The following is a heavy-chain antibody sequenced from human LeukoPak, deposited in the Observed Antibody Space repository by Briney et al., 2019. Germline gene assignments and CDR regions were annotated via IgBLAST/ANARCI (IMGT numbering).Heavy chain of an antibody. J-gene: IGHJ4*02. CDR1: RFTFSDYY. D-gene: IGHD3-10*01. Sequence: GGSLRLSCAASRFTFSDYYMSWIRQAPGKGLEWVSYISSSSSYTNYADSVKGRFTISRDNAKNSLYLQMNSLRAEDTAVYYCARELRYYGSGSYYYWGQGTLVTVSS. CDR2: ISSSSSYT. V-gene: IGHV3-11*06. CDR3: ARELRYYGSGSYYY.